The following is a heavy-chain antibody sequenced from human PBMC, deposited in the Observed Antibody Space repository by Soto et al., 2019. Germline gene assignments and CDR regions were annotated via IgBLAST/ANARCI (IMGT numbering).Heavy chain of an antibody. J-gene: IGHJ4*02. Sequence: PGGSLRLSCAASGFTFTNYEMNWVGQAPGKGLEWISYISSSGKTISYADPVKGRFTISRDNAKNSLYLQMNSLRAEDTAVYYCARDPEKYSGSDLGIDYWGQGTLDTVSS. CDR1: GFTFTNYE. CDR2: ISSSGKTI. D-gene: IGHD5-12*01. V-gene: IGHV3-48*03. CDR3: ARDPEKYSGSDLGIDY.